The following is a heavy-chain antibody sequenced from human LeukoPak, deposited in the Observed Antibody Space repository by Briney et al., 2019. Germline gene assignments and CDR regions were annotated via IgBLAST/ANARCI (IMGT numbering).Heavy chain of an antibody. D-gene: IGHD2-2*01. CDR2: IIPIFGTA. J-gene: IGHJ5*02. CDR1: GGTFSSYA. CDR3: ARGYCSSTSCREYNWFDP. Sequence: ASVKVSCKASGGTFSSYAISWVRQAPGQGLEWMGGIIPIFGTANYAQKIQGRVTITTDESTSTAYMELSSLRSEDTAVYYCARGYCSSTSCREYNWFDPWGQGTLVTVSS. V-gene: IGHV1-69*05.